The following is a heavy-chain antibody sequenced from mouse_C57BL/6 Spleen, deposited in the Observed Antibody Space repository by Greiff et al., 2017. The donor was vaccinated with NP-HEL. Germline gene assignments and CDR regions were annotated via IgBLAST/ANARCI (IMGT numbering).Heavy chain of an antibody. CDR2: IYPGDGAT. CDR1: GYAFSSSW. CDR3: ARSRGSSYGTWYFDV. D-gene: IGHD1-1*01. J-gene: IGHJ1*03. Sequence: VQLQQSGPELVKPGASVKISCKASGYAFSSSWMNWVQQRPGKGLEWIGRIYPGDGATNYNGKFKGKATLTADKSSSTAYMQLSSLTSEDSAVYCCARSRGSSYGTWYFDVGGTGTTVTVSS. V-gene: IGHV1-82*01.